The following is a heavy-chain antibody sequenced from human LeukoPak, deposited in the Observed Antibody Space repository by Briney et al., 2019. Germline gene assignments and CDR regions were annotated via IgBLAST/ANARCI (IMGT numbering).Heavy chain of an antibody. D-gene: IGHD6-19*01. CDR3: AKDPHSSGWYVDYMDV. Sequence: PGGSLRLSCAASGFTFSSYGMHWVRQAPGKGLEWVAFIRYDGSNKYYADSVKGRFTISRDNSKNTLYLQMNSLRAEDTAVYYCAKDPHSSGWYVDYMDVWGKGTTVTISS. CDR1: GFTFSSYG. V-gene: IGHV3-30*02. J-gene: IGHJ6*03. CDR2: IRYDGSNK.